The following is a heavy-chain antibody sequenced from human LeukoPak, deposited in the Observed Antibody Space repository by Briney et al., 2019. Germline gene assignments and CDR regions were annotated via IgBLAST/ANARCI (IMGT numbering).Heavy chain of an antibody. CDR2: IKQDGSEK. V-gene: IGHV3-7*01. CDR1: GFTFSSYS. Sequence: GGSLRLSCAASGFTFSSYSMNWVRQAPGKGLEWVANIKQDGSEKYYVDSVKGRFTISRDNAKNSLYLQMNSLRAEDTAVYYCARVEENWGQGTLVTVSS. CDR3: ARVEEN. D-gene: IGHD5-24*01. J-gene: IGHJ4*02.